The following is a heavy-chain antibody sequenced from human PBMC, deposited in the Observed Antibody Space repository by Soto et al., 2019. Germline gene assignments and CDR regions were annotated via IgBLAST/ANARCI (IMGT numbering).Heavy chain of an antibody. CDR2: IRSSSRTI. CDR1: GFTLSSYS. D-gene: IGHD3-3*01. CDR3: ARDVTPIPIFGVVISLDAFDI. V-gene: IGHV3-48*02. Sequence: EVQLVESGGGLVQPGGSLRLSCAASGFTLSSYSMNWVRQAPGTGQEWVSYIRSSSRTIYYAASVKGRFTISRNNAKNPLYLQMNSLRDEDTAVYYCARDVTPIPIFGVVISLDAFDIWGPGTMVPVAS. J-gene: IGHJ3*02.